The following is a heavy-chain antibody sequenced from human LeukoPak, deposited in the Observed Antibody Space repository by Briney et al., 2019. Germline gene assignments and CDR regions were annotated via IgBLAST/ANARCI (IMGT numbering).Heavy chain of an antibody. CDR3: TTDRYGAPGGY. CDR2: ISLSSSTI. Sequence: GGSLRLSCAASGFTFSSYAMNWVRQAPGQGLEWVSYISLSSSTIYYADSVKGRFTISRDNAKNSLYLQMNSLKTEDTAVYYCTTDRYGAPGGYWGQGTLVTVSS. J-gene: IGHJ4*02. V-gene: IGHV3-48*04. D-gene: IGHD4-17*01. CDR1: GFTFSSYA.